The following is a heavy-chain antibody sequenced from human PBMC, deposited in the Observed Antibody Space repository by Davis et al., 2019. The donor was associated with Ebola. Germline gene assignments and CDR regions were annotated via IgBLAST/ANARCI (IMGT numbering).Heavy chain of an antibody. CDR1: GGSISSGGYY. Sequence: SETLSLTCTVSGGSISSGGYYWSWIRQHPGKGLEWIGYIYYSGSTYYNPSLKSRVTISVDTSKNQFSLKLSSVTAADTAVYYCARSASYYYDSSGYYTSYYFDYWGQGTLVTVSS. J-gene: IGHJ4*02. CDR3: ARSASYYYDSSGYYTSYYFDY. D-gene: IGHD3-22*01. V-gene: IGHV4-31*03. CDR2: IYYSGST.